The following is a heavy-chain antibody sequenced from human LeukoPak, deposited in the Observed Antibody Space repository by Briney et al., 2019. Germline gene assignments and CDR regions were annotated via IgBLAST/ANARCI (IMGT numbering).Heavy chain of an antibody. CDR3: AIAAAGTTWFDP. D-gene: IGHD6-13*01. CDR1: GGSISSYY. V-gene: IGHV4-59*12. CDR2: IYYSGST. J-gene: IGHJ5*02. Sequence: SETLSLTCTVSGGSISSYYWSWIRQPPGKGLEWIGYIYYSGSTNYNPSLKSRVTISVDTSKNQFSLKLSSVTAADTAVYYCAIAAAGTTWFDPWGQGTLVTVSS.